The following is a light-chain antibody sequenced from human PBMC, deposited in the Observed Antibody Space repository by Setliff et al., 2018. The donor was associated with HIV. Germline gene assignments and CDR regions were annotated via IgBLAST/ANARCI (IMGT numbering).Light chain of an antibody. CDR1: SSNIGSNY. Sequence: QSVLTQPPPVSAAPGQDVTISCSGNSSNIGSNYVSWYKQFPGTAPKLLIYENYKRPSGISDRFSGSKSGTSATLGIAGLQTGDEADYYCGTWETTLSLGCVFGSGTKVTVL. J-gene: IGLJ1*01. V-gene: IGLV1-51*02. CDR3: GTWETTLSLGCV. CDR2: ENY.